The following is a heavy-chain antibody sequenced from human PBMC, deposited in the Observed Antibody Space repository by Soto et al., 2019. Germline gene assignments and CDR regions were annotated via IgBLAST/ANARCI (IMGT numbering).Heavy chain of an antibody. CDR2: ISYDGSNK. V-gene: IGHV3-30*04. CDR1: GFTFSSYA. Sequence: GGSLRLSCAASGFTFSSYAMHWVRQAPGKGLEWVAVISYDGSNKYYADSVKGRFTISRDNSKNTLYLQMNSLRAEDTAVYYCARDQESADLIGAFDFWGQGTMVTVSS. J-gene: IGHJ3*01. CDR3: ARDQESADLIGAFDF.